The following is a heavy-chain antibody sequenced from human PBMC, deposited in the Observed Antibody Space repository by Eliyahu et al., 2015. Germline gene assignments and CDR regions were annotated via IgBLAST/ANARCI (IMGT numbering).Heavy chain of an antibody. CDR1: GFTSSXYG. J-gene: IGHJ4*02. D-gene: IGHD5-12*01. V-gene: IGHV3-33*01. CDR3: ARGFGGYGPLYYFDY. Sequence: QVQLVESGGGVVQPGRSLRLSCAASGFTSSXYGMHWVRQAPGKGLEWVAVIWYDGSNKYYADSVKGRFTISRDNSKNTLYLQMNSLRAEDTAVYYCARGFGGYGPLYYFDYWGQGTLVTVSS. CDR2: IWYDGSNK.